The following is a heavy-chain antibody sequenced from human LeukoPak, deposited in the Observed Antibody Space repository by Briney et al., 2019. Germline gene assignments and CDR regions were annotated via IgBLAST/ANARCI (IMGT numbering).Heavy chain of an antibody. CDR3: ARDSYYDSSGYYY. D-gene: IGHD3-22*01. Sequence: PGGSLRLSCAASGFTFSSYGMHWVRQAPGKGLEWVANIKQDGSEKYYVDSVKGRFTISRDNAKNSLYLQMNSLRAEDTAVYYCARDSYYDSSGYYYWGQGTLVTVSS. J-gene: IGHJ4*02. CDR2: IKQDGSEK. V-gene: IGHV3-7*01. CDR1: GFTFSSYG.